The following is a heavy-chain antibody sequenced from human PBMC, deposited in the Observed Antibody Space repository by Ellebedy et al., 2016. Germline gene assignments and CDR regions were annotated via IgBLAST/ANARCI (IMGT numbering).Heavy chain of an antibody. D-gene: IGHD3-16*02. CDR3: ARGSSNWFNP. CDR1: GFTFSSYA. CDR2: ISSSGSTI. J-gene: IGHJ5*02. Sequence: GGSLRLXXAASGFTFSSYAMSWARQAPGKGLEWVSYISSSGSTIYYADSVKGRFTISRDNAKNSLYLQMNSLRAEDTAVYYCARGSSNWFNPWGQGTLVTVSS. V-gene: IGHV3-48*04.